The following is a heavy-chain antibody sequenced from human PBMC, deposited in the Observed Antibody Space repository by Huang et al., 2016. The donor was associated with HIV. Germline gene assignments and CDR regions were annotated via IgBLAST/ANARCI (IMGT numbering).Heavy chain of an antibody. CDR2: VSAYSGYT. CDR1: GYTFSIYG. J-gene: IGHJ4*02. Sequence: QIQLVQSGPEVQKPGASVKVYCKASGYTFSIYGISWVRQAPGQGPEWMGWVSAYSGYTNSSQKFQGRVTMTADTSASTAYMDLRSLTSDDTAVYYCARVPSDHFSDYWGQGTLVTVSS. CDR3: ARVPSDHFSDY. V-gene: IGHV1-18*01.